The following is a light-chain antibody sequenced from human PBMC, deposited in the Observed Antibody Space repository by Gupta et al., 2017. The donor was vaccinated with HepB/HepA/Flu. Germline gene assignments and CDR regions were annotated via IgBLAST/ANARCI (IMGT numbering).Light chain of an antibody. J-gene: IGKJ5*01. V-gene: IGKV1-39*01. Sequence: DIQMTQSPSSLSASVGDRVTITCRASQRISSYLNWYQQKPGKAPKLLIYAASSLQSGVPSRFSGSGSGTDFTLTISSRQPEDFATYYCQHRYSTPRTFGQGTRLEIK. CDR3: QHRYSTPRT. CDR1: QRISSY. CDR2: AAS.